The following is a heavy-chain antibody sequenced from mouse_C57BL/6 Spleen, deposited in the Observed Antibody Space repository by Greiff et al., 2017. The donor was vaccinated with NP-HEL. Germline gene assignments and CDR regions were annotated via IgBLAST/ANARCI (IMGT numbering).Heavy chain of an antibody. Sequence: VQLQQPGAELVKPGASVKLSCKASGYTFTSYWMQWVKQRPGQGLEWIGEIDPSDSYTNYNQKLKGKATLTVDTSSSTAYMQLSSLTSEDSAVYYCARLETAQATEWFAYWGQGTLVTVSA. CDR2: IDPSDSYT. CDR1: GYTFTSYW. CDR3: ARLETAQATEWFAY. D-gene: IGHD3-2*02. J-gene: IGHJ3*01. V-gene: IGHV1-50*01.